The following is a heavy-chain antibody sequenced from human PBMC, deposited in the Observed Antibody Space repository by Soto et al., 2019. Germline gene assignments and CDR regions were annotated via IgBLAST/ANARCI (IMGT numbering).Heavy chain of an antibody. CDR3: ARGQVDTMVRGVIEWFDP. CDR2: TYYRSKWYN. V-gene: IGHV6-1*01. CDR1: GDSVSSNSAA. J-gene: IGHJ5*02. Sequence: SQTLSLTCAISGDSVSSNSAAWNWIRQSPSRGLEWLGRTYYRSKWYNDYAVSVKSRITINPDTSKNQFSLQLNSVTPEDTAVYYCARGQVDTMVRGVIEWFDPWGQGTLVTVSS. D-gene: IGHD3-10*01.